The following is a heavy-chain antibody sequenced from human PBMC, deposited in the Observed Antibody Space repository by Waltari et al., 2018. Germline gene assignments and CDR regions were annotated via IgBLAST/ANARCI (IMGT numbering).Heavy chain of an antibody. D-gene: IGHD3-16*01. J-gene: IGHJ6*02. V-gene: IGHV4-59*01. Sequence: QVQLQESGPGLVKPSETLSLTCTVSGGSISSYYWSWIRQPPGKGLEWIGYINYSGSTNYNPSLKSRVTISVDTSKNQVSLKLSSVTAADTAVYYCARAGGGLPDYYYYGMDVWGQGTTVTVSS. CDR2: INYSGST. CDR3: ARAGGGLPDYYYYGMDV. CDR1: GGSISSYY.